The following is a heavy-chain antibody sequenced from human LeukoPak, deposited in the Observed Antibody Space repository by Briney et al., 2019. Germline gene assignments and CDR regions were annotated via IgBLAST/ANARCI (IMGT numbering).Heavy chain of an antibody. CDR3: ARRYSSSWQQYYYYYMDV. Sequence: ASVKVSCKASGYTFISYDINWVRQATGQGLEWMGWMNPNSGNTGYAQKFQGRVTMTRNTSISTAYMGLSSLRSEDTAVYYCARRYSSSWQQYYYYYMDVWGKGTTVTVSS. J-gene: IGHJ6*03. V-gene: IGHV1-8*01. D-gene: IGHD6-13*01. CDR1: GYTFISYD. CDR2: MNPNSGNT.